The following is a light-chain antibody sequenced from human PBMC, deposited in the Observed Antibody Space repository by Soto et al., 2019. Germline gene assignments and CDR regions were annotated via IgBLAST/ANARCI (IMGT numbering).Light chain of an antibody. J-gene: IGKJ5*01. CDR3: QQRSSWPIT. CDR2: DAS. CDR1: QSVSNY. Sequence: EIVLTQSPATLSLSPGERATLSCRASQSVSNYLAWYQQKPGQAPRLLIHDASDRATGIPARFSGSGSETDFTLTISSLEPEDFALYYCQQRSSWPITVGQGTRLEIK. V-gene: IGKV3-11*01.